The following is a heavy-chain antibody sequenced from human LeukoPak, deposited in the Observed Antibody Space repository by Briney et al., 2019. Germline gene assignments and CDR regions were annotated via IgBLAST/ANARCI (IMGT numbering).Heavy chain of an antibody. V-gene: IGHV1-2*02. Sequence: ASVKVSCKASGYTFTSYYMHWVRQAPGQGLQWMGWINTKSGDTNYAQKFQGRVTITRDTSLNTIYLEISRLKSDDTSVYFCAREAYYNFWSGQNENWGQGTLVTVSS. CDR1: GYTFTSYY. J-gene: IGHJ4*02. D-gene: IGHD3-3*01. CDR2: INTKSGDT. CDR3: AREAYYNFWSGQNEN.